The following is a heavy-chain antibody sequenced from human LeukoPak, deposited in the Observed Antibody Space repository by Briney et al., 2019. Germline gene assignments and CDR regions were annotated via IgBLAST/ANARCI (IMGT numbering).Heavy chain of an antibody. CDR3: ARTLLGYSSSWYYDSGAFDI. CDR1: GFTFSSYS. J-gene: IGHJ3*02. D-gene: IGHD6-13*01. V-gene: IGHV3-21*01. CDR2: ISSSSRYI. Sequence: GGSLRLSCAASGFTFSSYSMNWVRQAPGKGLEWVASISSSSRYIYYADSVKGRFTISRDNAKNSLYLQMNSLRAEDTAVYYCARTLLGYSSSWYYDSGAFDIWGQGTMVTVSS.